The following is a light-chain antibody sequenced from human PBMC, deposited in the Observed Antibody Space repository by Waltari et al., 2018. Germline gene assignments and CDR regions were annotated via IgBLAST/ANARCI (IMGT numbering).Light chain of an antibody. J-gene: IGKJ2*01. V-gene: IGKV3-20*01. CDR1: QSIGRS. CDR2: DVS. Sequence: EIVLTQSPGTLSLSPGERATLSCRASQSIGRSLVWYQQKPGQAPRLLIYDVSRRATGIPDRFSGSGYGTDFSLTISRLEPEDFAVYYCQQYDRSPYNFGQGTNLEIK. CDR3: QQYDRSPYN.